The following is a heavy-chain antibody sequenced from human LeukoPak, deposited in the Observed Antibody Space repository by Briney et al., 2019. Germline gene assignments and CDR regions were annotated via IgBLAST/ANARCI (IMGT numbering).Heavy chain of an antibody. J-gene: IGHJ6*02. CDR1: GYTFASYY. CDR2: INPSGGST. CDR3: ARYYDFWSGYYNHYGMDV. Sequence: ASVTVSCTASGYTFASYYMHWVRQAPGQGLEWMGIINPSGGSTSYAQKFQGRVTMTRDTSTSTVYMGLSSLRSEDTAVYYCARYYDFWSGYYNHYGMDVWGQGTTVTVSS. D-gene: IGHD3-3*01. V-gene: IGHV1-46*01.